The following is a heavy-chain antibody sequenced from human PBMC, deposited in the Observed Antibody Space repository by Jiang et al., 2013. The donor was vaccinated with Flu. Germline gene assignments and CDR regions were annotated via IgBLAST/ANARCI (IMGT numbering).Heavy chain of an antibody. J-gene: IGHJ4*02. CDR1: GGTFSSYA. V-gene: IGHV1-69*04. D-gene: IGHD3-3*01. Sequence: GAEVKKPGSSVKVSCKASGGTFSSYAISWVRQAPGQGLEWMGRIIPILGIANYAQKFQGRVTITADKSTSTAYMELSSLRSEDTAVYYCARPRSSGSGYPYFDYWGQGTLVTVSS. CDR2: IIPILGIA. CDR3: ARPRSSGSGYPYFDY.